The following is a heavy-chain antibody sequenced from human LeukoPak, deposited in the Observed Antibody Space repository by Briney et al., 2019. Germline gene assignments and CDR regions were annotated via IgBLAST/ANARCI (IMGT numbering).Heavy chain of an antibody. CDR3: ATLGRGSSWNGAFDI. CDR1: GFTFDDYA. V-gene: IGHV3-9*01. J-gene: IGHJ3*02. CDR2: ISWNSGSI. D-gene: IGHD6-13*01. Sequence: GGSLRLSCAASGFTFDDYAMYWVRHAPGKGLEWVSGISWNSGSIGYADSVKGRFTISRDNAKNSLYLQMISLRAEDTALYYCATLGRGSSWNGAFDIWGQGTMVTVSS.